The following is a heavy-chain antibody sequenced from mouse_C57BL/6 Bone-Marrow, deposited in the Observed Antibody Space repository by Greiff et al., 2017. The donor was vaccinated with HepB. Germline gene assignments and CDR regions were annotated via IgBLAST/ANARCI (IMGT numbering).Heavy chain of an antibody. D-gene: IGHD1-1*01. CDR2: IDPENGDT. CDR1: GFNIKDDY. Sequence: VHVKQSGAELVRPGASVKLSCTASGFNIKDDYMHWVKQRPEQGLEWIGWIDPENGDTEYASKFQGKATITADTSSNTAYLQLSSLTSEDTAVYYCTTGYGSSYWYFDVWGTGTTVTVSS. V-gene: IGHV14-4*01. J-gene: IGHJ1*03. CDR3: TTGYGSSYWYFDV.